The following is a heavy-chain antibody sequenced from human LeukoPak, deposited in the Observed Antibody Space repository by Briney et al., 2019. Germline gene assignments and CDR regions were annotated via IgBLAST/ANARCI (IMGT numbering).Heavy chain of an antibody. CDR1: GGSISSSSYY. CDR3: ARGGAADENFDY. J-gene: IGHJ4*02. D-gene: IGHD6-25*01. CDR2: IYYSGST. Sequence: PSETLSLTCTVSGGSISSSSYYWGWIRQPPGKGLEWIGSIYYSGSTYYNPSLKSRVTISVDTSKNQFSLKLSSVTAADTAVYYCARGGAADENFDYRGQGTLVTVSS. V-gene: IGHV4-39*07.